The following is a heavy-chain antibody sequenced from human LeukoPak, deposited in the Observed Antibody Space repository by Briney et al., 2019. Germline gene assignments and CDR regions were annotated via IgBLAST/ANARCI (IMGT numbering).Heavy chain of an antibody. Sequence: SETLSLTCAVYGGSFSGYYWSWIRQPPGKGLEWIGEINHSGSTNYNPSLKSRVTISVDTSMNQFSLKLSSVTAADTAVYYCARDRRDWSFDYWGQGTLVTVSS. J-gene: IGHJ4*02. CDR3: ARDRRDWSFDY. CDR1: GGSFSGYY. CDR2: INHSGST. V-gene: IGHV4-34*09. D-gene: IGHD2-21*01.